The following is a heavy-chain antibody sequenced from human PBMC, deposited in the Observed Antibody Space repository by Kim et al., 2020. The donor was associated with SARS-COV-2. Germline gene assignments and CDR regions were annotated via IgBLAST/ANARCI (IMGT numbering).Heavy chain of an antibody. CDR3: ARDRPQDTVTTSPPCDY. Sequence: ASVKVSCKASGYTFTSYGVSWVRQAPGQGLEWMGWISAYNGKTNYAQKLQGRVTMTTDTSTSTAYMELRSLRSDNTAVYYCARDRPQDTVTTSPPCDYWGQGTLVTVSS. D-gene: IGHD4-17*01. CDR2: ISAYNGKT. CDR1: GYTFTSYG. V-gene: IGHV1-18*01. J-gene: IGHJ4*02.